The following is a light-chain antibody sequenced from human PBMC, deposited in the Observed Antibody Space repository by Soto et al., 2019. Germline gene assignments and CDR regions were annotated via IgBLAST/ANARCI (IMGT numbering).Light chain of an antibody. CDR3: SSYTCSGTLVV. Sequence: QSALTQPASVSGSPGQSITISCTGTSSDVGGYNYVSWYQRHPGKAPKLMIYDVSSRPSGVSNRFSGSKSGNTASLTISGLQAEDEADYYCSSYTCSGTLVVFGGGTKVTVL. J-gene: IGLJ2*01. CDR2: DVS. CDR1: SSDVGGYNY. V-gene: IGLV2-14*01.